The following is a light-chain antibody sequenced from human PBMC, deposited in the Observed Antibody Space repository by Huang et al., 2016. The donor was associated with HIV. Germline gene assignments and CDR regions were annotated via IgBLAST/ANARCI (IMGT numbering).Light chain of an antibody. J-gene: IGKJ1*01. V-gene: IGKV3-20*01. Sequence: EIVLTQSPGTLSLSPGERATLSCRARQSVNNNFLAWYQQKPGQAPRLLIYGASRRATGVPDRFSGSGSGTDFTLTISRLEPEDFAVYYCHQYGDSRGTFGQGTKVEIK. CDR1: QSVNNNF. CDR3: HQYGDSRGT. CDR2: GAS.